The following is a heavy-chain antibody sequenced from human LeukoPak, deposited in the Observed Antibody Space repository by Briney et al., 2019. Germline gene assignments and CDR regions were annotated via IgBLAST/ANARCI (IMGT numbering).Heavy chain of an antibody. D-gene: IGHD2/OR15-2a*01. Sequence: SETLSLTCTVSGCSITNYYWSWIRQPPGEGLEWIGYVYASGATNSNPSLKSRVTISVDTSKNQFSLKLSSVTAADTAVYYCARHGKGVTYFYTFDIWGQGTVVAVSS. CDR2: VYASGAT. J-gene: IGHJ3*02. CDR3: ARHGKGVTYFYTFDI. CDR1: GCSITNYY. V-gene: IGHV4-59*08.